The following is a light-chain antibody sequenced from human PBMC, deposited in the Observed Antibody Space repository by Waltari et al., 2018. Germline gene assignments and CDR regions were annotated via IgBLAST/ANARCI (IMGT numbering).Light chain of an antibody. V-gene: IGLV6-57*02. CDR2: EDD. J-gene: IGLJ3*02. CDR3: QSYDTGDLWV. Sequence: NFLLTQPHSVSESPGKTVTISCTGSGGSISSNYVQWYRPRPGSAPPTVIYEDDPRPTGVPVRFSGSIDSSSNSASLTISGLKTEDEADYYCQSYDTGDLWVFGGGTKLTVL. CDR1: GGSISSNY.